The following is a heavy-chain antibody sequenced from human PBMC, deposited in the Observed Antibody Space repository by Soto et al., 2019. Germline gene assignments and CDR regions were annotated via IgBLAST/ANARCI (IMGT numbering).Heavy chain of an antibody. D-gene: IGHD3-22*01. CDR1: GVTFSSNG. CDR2: IAYDGSKT. V-gene: IGHV3-30*03. J-gene: IGHJ5*01. Sequence: VQLVESGGGVVQPGRSLRLTCAASGVTFSSNGMHWVRQAPGKGLEWVALIAYDGSKTYYGDSVRGRFTISRDNSENTLFLQMNSLRAEDTSVYYCARWVGGSMFDNSGKYDSWGQGTLVTVSS. CDR3: ARWVGGSMFDNSGKYDS.